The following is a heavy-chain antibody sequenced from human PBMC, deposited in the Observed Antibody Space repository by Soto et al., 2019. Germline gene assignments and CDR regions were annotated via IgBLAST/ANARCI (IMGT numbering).Heavy chain of an antibody. D-gene: IGHD3-22*01. Sequence: SETLSLTCAVYGGSFSGYYWSWIRQPPGKGLEWIGEINHSGSTNYNPSLKSRVTISVDTSKNQFSLKLSSVTAADTAVYYCARARRGYYYESSGYYPRGYFDYWGQGTLVTVSS. CDR2: INHSGST. V-gene: IGHV4-34*01. CDR3: ARARRGYYYESSGYYPRGYFDY. J-gene: IGHJ4*02. CDR1: GGSFSGYY.